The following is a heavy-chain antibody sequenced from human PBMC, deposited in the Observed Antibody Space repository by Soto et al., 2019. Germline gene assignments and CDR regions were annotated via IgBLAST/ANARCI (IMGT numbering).Heavy chain of an antibody. J-gene: IGHJ6*02. CDR2: IKQDGSES. CDR3: ARERGSKSMDV. Sequence: PGESLKISCAASGFTFSNYWMTWVRQAPGKGLEWVDNIKQDGSESSYVGSVKGRFTISRDNSTNSLYLQVSHLRAEAAAVYYCARERGSKSMDVWGQGTTVTVSS. V-gene: IGHV3-7*03. CDR1: GFTFSNYW. D-gene: IGHD2-15*01.